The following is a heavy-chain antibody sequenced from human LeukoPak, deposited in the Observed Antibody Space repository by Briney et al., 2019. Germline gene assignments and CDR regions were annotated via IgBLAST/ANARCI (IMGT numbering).Heavy chain of an antibody. CDR2: IETAGET. V-gene: IGHV3-13*04. J-gene: IGHJ3*02. D-gene: IGHD3-16*01. CDR3: ARDYSGENVFDI. Sequence: GGSLRLSCAASGFTFSTYDMHWVRQATGKGLEWVSAIETAGETHYAGSVKGRFNISRENAKNSLYLQMNSLRAGDTAVYYCARDYSGENVFDIWGQGPMVTVSS. CDR1: GFTFSTYD.